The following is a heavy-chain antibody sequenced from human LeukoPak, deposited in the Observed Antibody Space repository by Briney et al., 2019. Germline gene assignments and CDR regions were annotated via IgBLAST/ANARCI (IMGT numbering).Heavy chain of an antibody. CDR2: ISASAAMT. CDR1: GFTFNNYG. J-gene: IGHJ4*02. V-gene: IGHV3-23*01. D-gene: IGHD1-26*01. CDR3: AKDRSIGTYYTFDH. Sequence: GGSLRLSCAASGFTFNNYGMHWVRQAPGKGLEWVSSISASAAMTYYADSVKGRFTVSRDNSNNRLYLQMSGLTAADTAVYYCAKDRSIGTYYTFDHWGQGTLVTVSS.